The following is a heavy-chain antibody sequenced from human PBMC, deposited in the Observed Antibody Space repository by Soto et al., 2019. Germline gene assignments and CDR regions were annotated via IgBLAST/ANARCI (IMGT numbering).Heavy chain of an antibody. CDR1: GGSISSSSYY. D-gene: IGHD3-10*01. V-gene: IGHV4-39*01. CDR2: IYYSGST. Sequence: QLQLQESGPGLVKPSETLSLTCTVSGGSISSSSYYWGWIRQPPGKGLEWIGSIYYSGSTYYNPPLKSRVTISVDTSKNQFSLKLSSVTAADTAVYYCARGNGLSGAFDIWGQGTMVTVSS. J-gene: IGHJ3*02. CDR3: ARGNGLSGAFDI.